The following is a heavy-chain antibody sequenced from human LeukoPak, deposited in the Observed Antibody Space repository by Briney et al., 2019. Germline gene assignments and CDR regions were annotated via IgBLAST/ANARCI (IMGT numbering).Heavy chain of an antibody. D-gene: IGHD3-10*01. CDR1: GGTFSSYA. J-gene: IGHJ5*02. CDR2: IIPIFGTA. CDR3: ARVWITMVRGVIITNNWFDP. V-gene: IGHV1-69*13. Sequence: SVKVSCKASGGTFSSYAISWVRQAPGQGLEWMGGIIPIFGTANYAQKFQGRVTITADESTSTAYMELSSLRSEDTAVYYCARVWITMVRGVIITNNWFDPWGQGTLVTVSS.